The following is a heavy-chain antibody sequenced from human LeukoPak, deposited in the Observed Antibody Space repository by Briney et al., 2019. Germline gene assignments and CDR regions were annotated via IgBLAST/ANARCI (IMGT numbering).Heavy chain of an antibody. D-gene: IGHD6-13*01. CDR3: AKDSYSKGDF. V-gene: IGHV3-21*01. CDR2: ISPDSKYT. J-gene: IGHJ4*02. CDR1: GFTSSTYS. Sequence: GGSLRLSCAASGFTSSTYSMNWARQAPGKGLEWVSSISPDSKYTYYADSVKGRFTISRDNAKHSLYLQMNSLRAEDTAVYYCAKDSYSKGDFWGQGVLVTVSS.